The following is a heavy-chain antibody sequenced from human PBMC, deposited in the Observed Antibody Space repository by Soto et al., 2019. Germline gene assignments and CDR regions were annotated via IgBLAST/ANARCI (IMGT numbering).Heavy chain of an antibody. D-gene: IGHD6-19*01. Sequence: SETLSLTCSFSGGSITTGGYYWSWIRQHPGKGLEWIGYIYYSGNTYYTPSLKSRVTISLDTSKNQFSLQLSSVTAADTAVYYWARARNSSHYYIANPGQGTLVTESS. CDR1: GGSITTGGYY. CDR2: IYYSGNT. V-gene: IGHV4-31*03. J-gene: IGHJ4*02. CDR3: ARARNSSHYYIAN.